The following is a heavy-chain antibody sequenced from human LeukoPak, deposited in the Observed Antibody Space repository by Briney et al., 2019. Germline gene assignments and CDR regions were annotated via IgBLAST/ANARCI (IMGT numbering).Heavy chain of an antibody. CDR2: IYYSGST. Sequence: SETLSLTCTVSSDSISSDFISSYSWSWIRQPPGKGLEWIGFIYYSGSTNYNPSLKSRVTISVDTSKNQFSLELSSVTAADTAVYYCARDRFTMVRGVIGQPYGYYYYGMDVWGQGTTVTVSS. CDR3: ARDRFTMVRGVIGQPYGYYYYGMDV. V-gene: IGHV4-61*01. CDR1: SDSISSDFISSYS. J-gene: IGHJ6*02. D-gene: IGHD3-10*01.